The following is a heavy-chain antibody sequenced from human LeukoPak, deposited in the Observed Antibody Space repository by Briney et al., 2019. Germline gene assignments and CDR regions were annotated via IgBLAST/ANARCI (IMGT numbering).Heavy chain of an antibody. CDR3: ARDRPTGASRVFVVE. CDR1: GFTFSTYA. J-gene: IGHJ4*02. V-gene: IGHV3-21*01. D-gene: IGHD3-3*01. Sequence: GESLRLSCTASGFTFSTYAMTWVRQAPGKGLEWISSMSSGSSYIYYADSVRGRFTISRDNAKNSLYLEMNSLRAEDTAMYYCARDRPTGASRVFVVEWGQGTLVTVSS. CDR2: MSSGSSYI.